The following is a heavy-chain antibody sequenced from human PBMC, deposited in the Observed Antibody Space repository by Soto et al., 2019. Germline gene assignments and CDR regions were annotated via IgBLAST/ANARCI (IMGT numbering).Heavy chain of an antibody. CDR3: ARFSSGYRTLGWFVR. Sequence: SVKVSCKASGATFSSYAISWVRQAPGQGLEWMGGIIPIFGTANYAQKFQGRVTITADESTSTAYMELSSLRSEDTAVYYCARFSSGYRTLGWFVRWGQGTLVNVSS. CDR1: GATFSSYA. D-gene: IGHD3-22*01. V-gene: IGHV1-69*13. J-gene: IGHJ5*02. CDR2: IIPIFGTA.